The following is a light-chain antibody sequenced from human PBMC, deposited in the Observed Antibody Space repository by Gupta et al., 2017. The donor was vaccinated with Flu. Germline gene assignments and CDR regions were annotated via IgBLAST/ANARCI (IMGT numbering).Light chain of an antibody. V-gene: IGLV7-46*01. CDR3: SLSSNGGLI. CDR2: DTI. Sequence: QAVVTQESSLTVSPGGTVTLTCGSSTGTVTSGHYPYWFQQKPGQAPRTLIYDTINKLSWTPARFSGSLLGGKAALTLSGAQPEDEADYYCSLSSNGGLIFGTGTKVTVL. J-gene: IGLJ1*01. CDR1: TGTVTSGHY.